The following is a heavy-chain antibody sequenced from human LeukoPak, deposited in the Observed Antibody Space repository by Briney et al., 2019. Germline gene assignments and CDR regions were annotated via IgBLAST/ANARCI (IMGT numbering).Heavy chain of an antibody. V-gene: IGHV3-23*01. Sequence: PGGSLRLSCAASGFTFTSYAMTWVRRAPGEGLQWVSAISGSGGSTYYADSVKGRFTISRDNSKNTLYLQMNSLRAEDTAVYYCAKLSAVVMVVATVDYWGQGTLVTVSS. CDR1: GFTFTSYA. CDR3: AKLSAVVMVVATVDY. CDR2: ISGSGGST. J-gene: IGHJ4*02. D-gene: IGHD2-15*01.